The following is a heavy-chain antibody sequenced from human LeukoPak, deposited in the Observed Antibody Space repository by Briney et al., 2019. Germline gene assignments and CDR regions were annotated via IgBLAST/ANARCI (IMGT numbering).Heavy chain of an antibody. CDR1: GGTLSTYE. CDR3: ATRLPFTGYKN. CDR2: MSRTADRI. J-gene: IGHJ4*01. V-gene: IGHV3-48*03. Sequence: GGSLRLSCTIFGGTLSTYELNWVRQAPGKGPEWISYMSRTADRIDHADSVKGRFTMSRDNAKNSVYLQMNSLRVDDTAIYYCATRLPFTGYKNWGQGTLVTVSS. D-gene: IGHD5-24*01.